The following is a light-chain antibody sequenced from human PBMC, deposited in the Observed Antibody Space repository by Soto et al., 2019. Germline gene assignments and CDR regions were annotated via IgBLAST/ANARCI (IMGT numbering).Light chain of an antibody. CDR3: LQYYDNPST. CDR1: QSVLYSSNNKNY. J-gene: IGKJ2*01. CDR2: WAS. V-gene: IGKV4-1*01. Sequence: DIVMTQSPDSLAVSLGERATINCKSSQSVLYSSNNKNYFAWYQQKPGQPPKLLIYWASTRESGVPDRYSGSESGTDFHITISSVQAEDVTCYYCLQYYDNPSTFGRGTKLEIK.